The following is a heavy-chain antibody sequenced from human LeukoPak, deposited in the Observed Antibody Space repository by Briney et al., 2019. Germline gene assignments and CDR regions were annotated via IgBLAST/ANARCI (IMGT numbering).Heavy chain of an antibody. Sequence: GGSLRLSCAASGFNFSGYGMHWVRQAPGKGLEWVAVIWYDGSNKYYADSVKGRFTISRDNSKNTLYLQMNSLRAEDTAVYYCAEAGNAYNWNPFDQWGQGTLVTVSS. D-gene: IGHD1-20*01. J-gene: IGHJ4*02. CDR3: AEAGNAYNWNPFDQ. V-gene: IGHV3-30*02. CDR2: IWYDGSNK. CDR1: GFNFSGYG.